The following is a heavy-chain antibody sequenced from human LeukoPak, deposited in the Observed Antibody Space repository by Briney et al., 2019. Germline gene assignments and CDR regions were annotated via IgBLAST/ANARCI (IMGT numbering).Heavy chain of an antibody. CDR2: SYPRDGST. Sequence: GASVKVSCKASGYTFTSNYIHWVRQAAGQGHEWKGMSYPRDGSTSYAQKSHARVTVNRDPSPHTVHMELSGLTSEDTAVYYCASDQEGFDYWGQGTLVTVSS. V-gene: IGHV1-46*01. J-gene: IGHJ4*02. CDR3: ASDQEGFDY. CDR1: GYTFTSNY.